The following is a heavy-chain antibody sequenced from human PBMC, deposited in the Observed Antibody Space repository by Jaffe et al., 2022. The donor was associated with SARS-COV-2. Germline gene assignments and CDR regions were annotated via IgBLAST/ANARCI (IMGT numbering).Heavy chain of an antibody. CDR1: GGTFSTHA. CDR2: IIPIFGTT. V-gene: IGHV1-69*01. CDR3: ARGGWFGGGSVYYYYYMDV. J-gene: IGHJ6*03. D-gene: IGHD3-10*01. Sequence: QVQLVQSGTEVKKPGSSVKVSCMASGGTFSTHAINWVRQAPGQGLEWMGGIIPIFGTTNYARKSQDRVTITADESTSTAYMELISLRSEDTAVYYCARGGWFGGGSVYYYYYMDVWGKGTTVTVSS.